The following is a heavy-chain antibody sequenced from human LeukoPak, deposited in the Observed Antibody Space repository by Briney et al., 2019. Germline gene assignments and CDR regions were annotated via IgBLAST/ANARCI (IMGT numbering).Heavy chain of an antibody. CDR1: GFTFSSYS. CDR3: ARDDVDYNWFDP. V-gene: IGHV3-21*01. J-gene: IGHJ5*02. Sequence: PGGSLRLSCAASGFTFSSYSMNWVRQAPGKGLEWVSSISSSSSYIYYADSVKGRFTISRDNAKNSLYLQMNSLRAEDTAVYYCARDDVDYNWFDPWGQGTLVTVSS. CDR2: ISSSSSYI. D-gene: IGHD5-12*01.